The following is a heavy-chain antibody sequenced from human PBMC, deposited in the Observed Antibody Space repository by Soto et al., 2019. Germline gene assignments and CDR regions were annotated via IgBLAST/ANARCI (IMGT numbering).Heavy chain of an antibody. CDR1: GFTVSSNY. Sequence: GGSLGLSCAASGFTVSSNYMTLVSQAPGNRLQRASVIYSDGTTYYADSVKARFTISRDNSKNTLYLQMNSLRDEDTAVYYCARDRYSKSDYKYGMDVWGQGTTVTVSS. D-gene: IGHD6-13*01. CDR2: IYSDGTT. J-gene: IGHJ6*02. V-gene: IGHV3-53*01. CDR3: ARDRYSKSDYKYGMDV.